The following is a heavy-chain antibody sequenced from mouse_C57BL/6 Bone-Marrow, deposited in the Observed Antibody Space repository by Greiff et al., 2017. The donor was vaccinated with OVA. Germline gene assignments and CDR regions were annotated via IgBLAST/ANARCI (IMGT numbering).Heavy chain of an antibody. CDR3: TRKDSYDDFDY. D-gene: IGHD2-12*01. Sequence: QVQLKESGAELVKPGASVKISCKASGYAFSSYWMNWVKQRPGKGLEWIGQIYPGDGDTKYYGKFKGKATLTADKSSSTAYMQLSSLTSEDSADYFCTRKDSYDDFDYWGQGTTLTVSS. CDR1: GYAFSSYW. J-gene: IGHJ2*01. CDR2: IYPGDGDT. V-gene: IGHV1-80*01.